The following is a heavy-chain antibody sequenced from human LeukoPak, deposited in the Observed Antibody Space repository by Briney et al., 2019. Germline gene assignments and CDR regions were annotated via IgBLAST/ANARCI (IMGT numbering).Heavy chain of an antibody. CDR2: ISGSGRST. CDR1: GFTFSTYV. V-gene: IGHV3-23*01. Sequence: GGSLRLSCEASGFTFSTYVMAWVRQAPGGGLECVSAISGSGRSTYYADSVKGRFTISRDNSKNTLYLQMNSLRAEDTAVYYCARDRSGIGVFDYWGQGTLVTVSS. J-gene: IGHJ4*02. CDR3: ARDRSGIGVFDY. D-gene: IGHD6-19*01.